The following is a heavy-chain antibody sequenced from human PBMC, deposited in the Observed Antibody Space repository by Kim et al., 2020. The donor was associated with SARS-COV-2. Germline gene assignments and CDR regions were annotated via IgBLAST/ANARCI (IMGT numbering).Heavy chain of an antibody. V-gene: IGHV3-7*03. Sequence: GGSLRLSCAASGFTFSSYWMSWVRQAPGKGLEWVANIKQDGSEKYYVDSVKGRFTISRDNAKNSLYLQMNSLRAEDTAVYYCASARGRVVGVWGYWGQGTLVTDSS. CDR3: ASARGRVVGVWGY. D-gene: IGHD1-26*01. CDR1: GFTFSSYW. J-gene: IGHJ4*02. CDR2: IKQDGSEK.